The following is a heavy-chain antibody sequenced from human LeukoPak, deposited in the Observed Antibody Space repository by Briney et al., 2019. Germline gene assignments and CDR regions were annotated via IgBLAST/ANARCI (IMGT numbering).Heavy chain of an antibody. CDR1: GYTFTSYA. Sequence: ASVKVSCKASGYTFTSYAMNWVRQAPGQGLEWMGWINTNTRNPTYAQGFTGRFVFSLDTSVSTAYLQISSLKAEDTAVYYCAGSWLNYYDSSGYYPRNFDYWGQGTLVTVSS. D-gene: IGHD3-22*01. V-gene: IGHV7-4-1*02. CDR3: AGSWLNYYDSSGYYPRNFDY. J-gene: IGHJ4*02. CDR2: INTNTRNP.